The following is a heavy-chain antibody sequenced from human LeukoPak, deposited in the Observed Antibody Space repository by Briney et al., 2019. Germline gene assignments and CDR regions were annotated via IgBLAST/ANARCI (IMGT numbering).Heavy chain of an antibody. CDR2: INSDGAST. Sequence: GGSLRLSCGASGFTFSTTWMHWVRQAPGKGLVCVSRINSDGASTVYADSVKGRFTISRDNAKNTVYLQMSGLGVDDTAVYYCARDNYYSIDYWGQGTLVTVSS. CDR3: ARDNYYSIDY. D-gene: IGHD1-26*01. J-gene: IGHJ4*02. V-gene: IGHV3-74*01. CDR1: GFTFSTTW.